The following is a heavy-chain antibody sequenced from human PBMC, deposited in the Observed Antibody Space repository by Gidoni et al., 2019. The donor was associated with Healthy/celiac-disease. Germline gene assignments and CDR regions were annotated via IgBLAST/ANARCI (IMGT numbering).Heavy chain of an antibody. Sequence: QVQLVESGGGVVQPGRSLRLSCAASGFPFSSYGMHWVRQAPGKGLEWVAVISYDGSNKYYADSVKGRFTISRDNSKNTLYLQMNSLRAEDTAVYYCAKDGRRVGTGILYQDYWGQGTLVTVSS. CDR2: ISYDGSNK. V-gene: IGHV3-30*18. CDR3: AKDGRRVGTGILYQDY. D-gene: IGHD1-26*01. CDR1: GFPFSSYG. J-gene: IGHJ4*02.